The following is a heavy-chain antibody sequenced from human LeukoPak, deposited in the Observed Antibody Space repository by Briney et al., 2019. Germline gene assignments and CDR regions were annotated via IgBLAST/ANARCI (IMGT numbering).Heavy chain of an antibody. CDR1: GFTFDDYA. Sequence: GGSLRLSCAASGFTFDDYAMHWVRQAPGKGLEWVSGISWNSGSIGYADSVKGRFTISRDNAKNSLYLQMNSLRAEDTALYYCAKDKLGTMAIYDYWGQGTLVTVSP. CDR2: ISWNSGSI. CDR3: AKDKLGTMAIYDY. D-gene: IGHD1-7*01. V-gene: IGHV3-9*01. J-gene: IGHJ4*02.